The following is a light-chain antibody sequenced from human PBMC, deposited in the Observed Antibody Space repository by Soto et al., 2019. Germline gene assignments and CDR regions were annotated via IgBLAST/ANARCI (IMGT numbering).Light chain of an antibody. Sequence: QSALTQPASVSGSPGQSITISCTGTSSDVGGYNYVSWYQHHPGKAPKLIIYEVTNRPSGVSNRFSGSKSRNTASLTISGLQADDEADYYCTAYTSDNTGVFGTGTQLTVL. J-gene: IGLJ1*01. CDR3: TAYTSDNTGV. CDR2: EVT. CDR1: SSDVGGYNY. V-gene: IGLV2-14*01.